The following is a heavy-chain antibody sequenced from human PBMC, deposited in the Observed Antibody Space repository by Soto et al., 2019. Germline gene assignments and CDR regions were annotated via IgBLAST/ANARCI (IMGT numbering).Heavy chain of an antibody. CDR3: ARSLGYCSGGSCYLSYFQH. CDR1: GFTFSSYA. V-gene: IGHV3-23*01. Sequence: PGGSLRLSCAASGFTFSSYAMSWVRQAPGKGLEWVSAISGSGGSTYYADSVKGRFTISRDNSKNTLYLQMNSLRAEDTAVYYCARSLGYCSGGSCYLSYFQHWGQGTLVTVSS. D-gene: IGHD2-15*01. J-gene: IGHJ1*01. CDR2: ISGSGGST.